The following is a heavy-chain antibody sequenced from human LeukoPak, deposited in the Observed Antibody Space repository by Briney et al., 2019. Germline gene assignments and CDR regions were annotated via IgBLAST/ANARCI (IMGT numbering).Heavy chain of an antibody. V-gene: IGHV1-69*05. CDR3: AIRNYDSRGWDY. CDR2: IIPIFGTA. J-gene: IGHJ4*02. Sequence: SLKVSCKASGYTFTGHYLHWVRQAPGQGLEWMGRIIPIFGTANYAQKFQGRVTITTDESTSTAYMELSSLRSEDTAVYYCAIRNYDSRGWDYWGQGTLVTVSS. D-gene: IGHD3-22*01. CDR1: GYTFTGHY.